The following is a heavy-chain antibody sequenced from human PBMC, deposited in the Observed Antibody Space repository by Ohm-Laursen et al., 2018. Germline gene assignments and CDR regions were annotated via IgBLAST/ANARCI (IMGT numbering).Heavy chain of an antibody. V-gene: IGHV4-59*02. J-gene: IGHJ4*02. D-gene: IGHD3-10*01. CDR3: ARAARRSYCDS. CDR1: GGSVTSYY. Sequence: SETLSLTCTVSGGSVTSYYWNWIRQPPGKGLEWIGYVYYSGSTNYNPSLESRVTILLDTSKNQVSLKLNSVTAADTAVYYCARAARRSYCDSWGQGVLVTVSS. CDR2: VYYSGST.